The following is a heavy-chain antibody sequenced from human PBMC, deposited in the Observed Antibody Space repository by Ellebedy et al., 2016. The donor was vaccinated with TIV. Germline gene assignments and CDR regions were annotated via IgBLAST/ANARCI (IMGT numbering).Heavy chain of an antibody. CDR2: ISNTGSRT. J-gene: IGHJ4*02. D-gene: IGHD3-22*01. CDR1: GFTFNSYA. Sequence: PGGSLRLSCAASGFTFNSYAMSWVRQAPGKGLEWVSTISNTGSRTYYADSVEGRFIISRDNSKRTLYLQMNSLRAEDTAVYYCAKGRGGGSDSSDPRYYFDYWGLGTLVTVSS. V-gene: IGHV3-23*01. CDR3: AKGRGGGSDSSDPRYYFDY.